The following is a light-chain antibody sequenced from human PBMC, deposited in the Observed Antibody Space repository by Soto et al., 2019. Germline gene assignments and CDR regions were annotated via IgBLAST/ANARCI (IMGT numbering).Light chain of an antibody. CDR2: EAS. Sequence: DIQMTQSPSTLSASVGDRVTITCRASQSIDSWLAWFQQKPGKTPDLLIYEASSLESGVPSRFSGSGFGTEFTLPLSSLQPDDFATYYCQQYSSYSAGTFGQGTKVEIK. CDR1: QSIDSW. CDR3: QQYSSYSAGT. J-gene: IGKJ1*01. V-gene: IGKV1-5*03.